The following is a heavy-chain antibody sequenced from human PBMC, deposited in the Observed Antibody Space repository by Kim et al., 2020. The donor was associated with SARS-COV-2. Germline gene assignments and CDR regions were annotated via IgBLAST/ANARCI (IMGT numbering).Heavy chain of an antibody. D-gene: IGHD3-9*01. CDR1: GYSISSGYY. CDR2: IYHSGST. Sequence: SETLSLTCTVSGYSISSGYYWGWIRQPPGKGLEWIGSIYHSGSTYYNPSLKSRVTISVDTSKNQFSLKLSSVTAADTAVYYCARDGPLYDILTGPGFGYWGQGTLVTVSS. J-gene: IGHJ4*02. CDR3: ARDGPLYDILTGPGFGY. V-gene: IGHV4-38-2*02.